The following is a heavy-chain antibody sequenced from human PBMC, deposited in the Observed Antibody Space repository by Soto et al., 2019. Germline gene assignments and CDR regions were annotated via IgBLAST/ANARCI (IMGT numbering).Heavy chain of an antibody. V-gene: IGHV3-23*01. Sequence: EGQLLESGGGLVQPGGSLRLSCAASGFTFSNHGMSWARQAPGKGLEWVSSISRSGDETFYADSVKCRFTISRDNSKNTLFLQMNTLGVEDTAAYYCVKIGVLGQWYFDLWGCGTLVTVSA. CDR3: VKIGVLGQWYFDL. CDR1: GFTFSNHG. CDR2: ISRSGDET. D-gene: IGHD3-22*01. J-gene: IGHJ2*01.